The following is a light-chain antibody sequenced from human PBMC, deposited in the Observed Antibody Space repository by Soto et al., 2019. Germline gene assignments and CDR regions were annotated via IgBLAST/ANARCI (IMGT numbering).Light chain of an antibody. CDR2: EVS. CDR1: SSDVGGYDF. J-gene: IGLJ2*01. Sequence: QSALTQPPSASGSPGQSVTISCSGTSSDVGGYDFVSWYQQHPGKAPKLMIYEVSKRPSGVYDRFSGSKSGNTASLTVSGLQAEDEADYYCSSYTSSNNLVFGGGTKLTVL. V-gene: IGLV2-8*01. CDR3: SSYTSSNNLV.